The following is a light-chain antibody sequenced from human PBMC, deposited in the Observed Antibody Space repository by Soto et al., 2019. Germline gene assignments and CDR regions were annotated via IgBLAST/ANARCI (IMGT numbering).Light chain of an antibody. V-gene: IGLV2-14*01. J-gene: IGLJ1*01. CDR1: SSDVGGYNY. CDR3: SSYTSSSRYV. CDR2: EVS. Sequence: QSALAQPASVSGSPGQSITISCTVTSSDVGGYNYVSWYQQHPGKAPKLMIYEVSNRPSGVSNRFSGSKSGNTASLTISGLQAEDEADYYCSSYTSSSRYVFGTGTKVTVL.